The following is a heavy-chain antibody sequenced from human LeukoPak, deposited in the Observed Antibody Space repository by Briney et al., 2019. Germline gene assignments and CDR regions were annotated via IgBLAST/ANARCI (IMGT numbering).Heavy chain of an antibody. CDR2: INSDGSST. Sequence: PGGSLRLSCAASGFTFSSYWMHWVRQAPGKGPVWVSRINSDGSSTSYADSVKGRFTISRDNAKNTLYLQMNSLRAEDTAVYYCARDPTYDILTGYTDYWGQGTLVTVSS. V-gene: IGHV3-74*01. CDR1: GFTFSSYW. J-gene: IGHJ4*02. CDR3: ARDPTYDILTGYTDY. D-gene: IGHD3-9*01.